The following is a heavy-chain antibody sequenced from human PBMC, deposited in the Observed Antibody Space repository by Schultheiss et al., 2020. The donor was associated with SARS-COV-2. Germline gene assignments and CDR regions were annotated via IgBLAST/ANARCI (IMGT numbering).Heavy chain of an antibody. CDR2: IYYSGST. Sequence: SETLSLTCAVSGYSISSGYYWGWIRQPPGKGLEWIGYIYYSGSTNYNPPLKSRVTISVDTSKNQFSLKLSSVTAADTAVYYCARGGLRRSSSTGRGCGFDYWGQGTLVTVSS. CDR3: ARGGLRRSSSTGRGCGFDY. D-gene: IGHD6-13*01. CDR1: GYSISSGYY. J-gene: IGHJ4*02. V-gene: IGHV4-38-2*01.